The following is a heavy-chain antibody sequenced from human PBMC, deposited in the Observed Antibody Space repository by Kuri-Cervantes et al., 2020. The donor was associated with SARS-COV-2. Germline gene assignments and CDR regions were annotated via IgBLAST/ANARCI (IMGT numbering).Heavy chain of an antibody. CDR2: ISSSSSQR. Sequence: GGSLRLSCAASGFTFSSYAMHWVRQAPGKGLEWVSSISSSSSQRYYVDSVKGRFTISRDNAKNSLCLQMNSLRAEDTAVYYCASLLSGGGAHLYYFYMDAWGKGTSVTVSS. CDR3: ASLLSGGGAHLYYFYMDA. V-gene: IGHV3-21*01. D-gene: IGHD3-16*01. CDR1: GFTFSSYA. J-gene: IGHJ6*03.